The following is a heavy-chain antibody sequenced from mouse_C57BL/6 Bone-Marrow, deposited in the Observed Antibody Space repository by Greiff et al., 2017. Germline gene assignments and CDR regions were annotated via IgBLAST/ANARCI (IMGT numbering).Heavy chain of an antibody. D-gene: IGHD1-1*01. CDR3: ARLLPPFAY. J-gene: IGHJ3*01. Sequence: QVQLQQSGAELAKPGASVKLSCKASGYTFTSYWMHWVKQRPGQGLAWIGYINPSSGYTKYNQKFKDKATLTAYKSSSTAYMQLISLTYEDSAVYYCARLLPPFAYWGQGTLVTVSA. CDR1: GYTFTSYW. V-gene: IGHV1-7*01. CDR2: INPSSGYT.